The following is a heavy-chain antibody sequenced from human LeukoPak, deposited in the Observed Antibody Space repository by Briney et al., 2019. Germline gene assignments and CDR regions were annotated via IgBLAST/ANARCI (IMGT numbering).Heavy chain of an antibody. J-gene: IGHJ4*02. CDR1: GFTFNRYG. CDR3: ARGLPPVMKYYFDY. V-gene: IGHV3-33*01. CDR2: MWYDGSNK. Sequence: PGGSLRLSCAASGFTFNRYGMHWVRQAPGKGLEWVAVMWYDGSNKYYADSVKGRFTISRDDSKNTLYLQMNSLRAEDTAMYYCARGLPPVMKYYFDYWGQGTLVTVSS. D-gene: IGHD4-11*01.